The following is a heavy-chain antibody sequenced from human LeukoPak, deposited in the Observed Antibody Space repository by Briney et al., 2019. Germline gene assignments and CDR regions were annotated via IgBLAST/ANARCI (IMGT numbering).Heavy chain of an antibody. J-gene: IGHJ5*02. Sequence: SETLSLTCTVSGGSISSSSYYWGWIRQPPGKGLEWIGSIYHSGSTYYNPSLKSRVTISVDTSKNQFSLKLSSVTAADTAVYYCARDPMEQQLGNWFDPWGQGTLVTVSS. V-gene: IGHV4-39*07. D-gene: IGHD6-13*01. CDR1: GGSISSSSYY. CDR2: IYHSGST. CDR3: ARDPMEQQLGNWFDP.